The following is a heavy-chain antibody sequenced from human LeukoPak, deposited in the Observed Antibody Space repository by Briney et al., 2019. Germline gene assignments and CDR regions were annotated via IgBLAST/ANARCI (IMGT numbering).Heavy chain of an antibody. J-gene: IGHJ6*03. CDR1: GCTFTGYY. CDR2: INPNSGGT. CDR3: ARDQRITMVRGKNYYMDV. Sequence: VASVKVSCKASGCTFTGYYMHWVRQAPGQGLEWMGWINPNSGGTNYAQKFQGRVTMTRDTSISTAYMELSRLRSDDTAVYYCARDQRITMVRGKNYYMDVWGKGTTVTVSS. V-gene: IGHV1-2*02. D-gene: IGHD3-10*01.